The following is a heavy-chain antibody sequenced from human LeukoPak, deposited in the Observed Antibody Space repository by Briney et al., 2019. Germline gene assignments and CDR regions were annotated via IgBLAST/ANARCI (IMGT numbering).Heavy chain of an antibody. CDR3: ARNLDSSIWYYYGSDV. V-gene: IGHV4-59*01. Sequence: SETLSLTCTVSGGSINSYYGRWIRQPPGKGLEWIGYIYYSGSTNYNPSLKSRVTISVDTSKNQSSLRLITVTAADTAVYYCARNLDSSIWYYYGSDVWGQGTTVTVSS. CDR2: IYYSGST. D-gene: IGHD6-13*01. CDR1: GGSINSYY. J-gene: IGHJ6*02.